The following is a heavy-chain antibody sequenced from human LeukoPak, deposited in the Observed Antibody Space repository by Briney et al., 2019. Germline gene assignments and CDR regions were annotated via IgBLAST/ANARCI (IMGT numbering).Heavy chain of an antibody. CDR1: GGTFSSYA. Sequence: ASLKVCCKAAGGTFSSYAISWVRQAAGQGLEWMGGIIPIFGTANYAQKFQGRVTITADESTSTAYMELSSLRSEDTAVYYCPRDHEENYFDYWGQGTLVTVSS. CDR3: PRDHEENYFDY. V-gene: IGHV1-69*01. J-gene: IGHJ4*02. CDR2: IIPIFGTA.